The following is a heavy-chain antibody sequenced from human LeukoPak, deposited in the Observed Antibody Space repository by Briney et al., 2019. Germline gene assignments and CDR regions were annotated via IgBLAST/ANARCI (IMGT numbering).Heavy chain of an antibody. V-gene: IGHV3-23*01. CDR1: GFTFNTYT. Sequence: GGSLRLSCAASGFTFNTYTMYWVRQAPGKGLEWVSGISNSGGSTYYADSVKGRFTISRDNSKNTLYLQMNSLRAEDTALYYCAKGLERESRLDSWGQGTLVTVSS. J-gene: IGHJ4*02. D-gene: IGHD1-1*01. CDR2: ISNSGGST. CDR3: AKGLERESRLDS.